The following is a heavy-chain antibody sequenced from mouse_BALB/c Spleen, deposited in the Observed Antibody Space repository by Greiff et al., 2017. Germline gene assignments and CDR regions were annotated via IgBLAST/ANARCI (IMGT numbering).Heavy chain of an antibody. V-gene: IGHV1-54*01. CDR2: ISPGSGGT. D-gene: IGHD1-2*01. J-gene: IGHJ3*01. CDR1: GYAFTNYL. CDR3: AREGSLLRLRWFAY. Sequence: VKLMESGAELVRPGTSVKVSCKASGYAFTNYLIEWVKQRPGQGLEWIGVISPGSGGTNYNEKFKGKATLTADKSSSTAYMQLSSLTSDDSAVYFCAREGSLLRLRWFAYWGQGTLVTVSA.